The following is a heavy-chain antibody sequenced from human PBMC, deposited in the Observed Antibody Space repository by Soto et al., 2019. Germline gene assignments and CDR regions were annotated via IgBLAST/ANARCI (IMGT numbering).Heavy chain of an antibody. Sequence: VASVNVSGKASGYTFTSYGFSWVRQAPGQGLEWMGWISAYNDNTKYAQKLQGRVTMTTDTSTSTAYMELRSLRSDDTAVYYCARAPVVVVATSSLDVWGQGTTVTVSS. D-gene: IGHD2-15*01. CDR3: ARAPVVVVATSSLDV. CDR2: ISAYNDNT. V-gene: IGHV1-18*01. CDR1: GYTFTSYG. J-gene: IGHJ6*02.